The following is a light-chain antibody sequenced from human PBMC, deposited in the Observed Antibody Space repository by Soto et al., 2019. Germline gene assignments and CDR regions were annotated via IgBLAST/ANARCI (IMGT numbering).Light chain of an antibody. CDR2: AAS. Sequence: DIQMTQSPSSLSASVGDEVTITCRASQTIMTYLNWYQLXPGKPPXLLIYAASSLQSGVPSRFSGSGSGTDFTLTISSLQTEDFANYYCQQSYSTPSITFGQGTRLEIK. CDR3: QQSYSTPSIT. J-gene: IGKJ5*01. CDR1: QTIMTY. V-gene: IGKV1-39*01.